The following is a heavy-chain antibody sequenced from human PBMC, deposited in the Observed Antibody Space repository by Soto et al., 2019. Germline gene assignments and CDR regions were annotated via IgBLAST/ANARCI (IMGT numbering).Heavy chain of an antibody. CDR3: AREANTIYAPHGLDV. J-gene: IGHJ6*02. V-gene: IGHV3-21*01. CDR2: LSSGSFYI. CDR1: GFPFDSYS. Sequence: VGSLRLSCAVSGFPFDSYSMSWVRQAPGQGLEWLASLSSGSFYIFHADSIRGRFTISRDDAKNLLFLQMNSLTIEDTATYYCAREANTIYAPHGLDVWGQGTAVTVSS. D-gene: IGHD3-3*01.